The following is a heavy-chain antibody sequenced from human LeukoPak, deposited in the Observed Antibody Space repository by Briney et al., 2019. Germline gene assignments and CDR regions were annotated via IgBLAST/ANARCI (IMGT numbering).Heavy chain of an antibody. Sequence: ASVKVSRKASGYTFTSYGISWVRQAPGQGLEWMGWISVYNGNTNYAQKLQGRVTMTTDTSTSTAYMELRSLRSDDTAVYYCARGKEYSYGVYYFDYWGQGTLVTVSS. CDR2: ISVYNGNT. V-gene: IGHV1-18*01. CDR1: GYTFTSYG. CDR3: ARGKEYSYGVYYFDY. D-gene: IGHD5-18*01. J-gene: IGHJ4*02.